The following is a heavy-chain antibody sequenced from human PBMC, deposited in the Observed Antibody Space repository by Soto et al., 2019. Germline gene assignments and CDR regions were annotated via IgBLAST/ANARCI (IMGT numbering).Heavy chain of an antibody. J-gene: IGHJ5*02. Sequence: GGSLRLSCAASGFTFSSYGMHWVRQAPGKGLEWVAVIWYDGSNKYYADSVKGRFTISRDNSKNTLYLQMNSLRAEDTAVYYCARDLMEGKNWFDPWGQGTLVTVSS. V-gene: IGHV3-33*01. CDR1: GFTFSSYG. CDR3: ARDLMEGKNWFDP. CDR2: IWYDGSNK. D-gene: IGHD3-10*01.